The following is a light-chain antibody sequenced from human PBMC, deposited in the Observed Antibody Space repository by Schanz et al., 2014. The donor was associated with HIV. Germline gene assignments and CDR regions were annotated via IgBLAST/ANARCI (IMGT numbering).Light chain of an antibody. CDR2: ENT. CDR3: ASWNVSLNGRV. V-gene: IGLV1-40*01. J-gene: IGLJ3*02. CDR1: NSNIGADYD. Sequence: QSVLTQPPSVSGAPGQRVTISCTGSNSNIGADYDVHWYQLLPGIAPKLLIFENTHRPSGVPDRFTGSKSGSSASLAISGLQSEDEADYYCASWNVSLNGRVFGGGTKLTVL.